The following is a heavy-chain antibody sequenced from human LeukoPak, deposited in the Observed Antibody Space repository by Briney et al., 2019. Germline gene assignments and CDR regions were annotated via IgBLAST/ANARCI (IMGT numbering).Heavy chain of an antibody. Sequence: GGSLRLSCVASGFTLSTYGMHWVRQAPGKGLEWVAFIRYDGSNENYADSVKGRFTISRDNSKNALYLQMNSLRVEDTAVYYCSKGNEVDPWGQGTLVIVSS. CDR2: IRYDGSNE. D-gene: IGHD1-1*01. CDR3: SKGNEVDP. CDR1: GFTLSTYG. J-gene: IGHJ5*02. V-gene: IGHV3-30*02.